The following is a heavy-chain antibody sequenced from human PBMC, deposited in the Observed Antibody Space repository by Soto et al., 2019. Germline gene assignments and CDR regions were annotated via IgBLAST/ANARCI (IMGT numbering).Heavy chain of an antibody. J-gene: IGHJ4*02. D-gene: IGHD6-6*01. CDR1: GFTFMTYA. CDR3: ARVAYSSSSAYYFGY. CDR2: ISGSGGST. V-gene: IGHV3-23*01. Sequence: GGSLRLSCAASGFTFMTYAMSWVRQAPGKGLEWVSAISGSGGSTYYADSVKGRFTISKDNSKNTLYLQLNSLRAEDTAVYYCARVAYSSSSAYYFGYWGQGTQVTVSS.